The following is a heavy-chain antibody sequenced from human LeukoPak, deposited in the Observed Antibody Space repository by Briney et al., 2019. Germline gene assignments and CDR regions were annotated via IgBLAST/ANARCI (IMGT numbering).Heavy chain of an antibody. CDR3: ARLESSGWYTGLGYYYYYMDV. J-gene: IGHJ6*03. CDR1: GGSFSGYY. V-gene: IGHV4-34*01. D-gene: IGHD6-19*01. CDR2: INHSGST. Sequence: PSETLSLTCAVYGGSFSGYYWSWIRQPPGKGLEWIGEINHSGSTNYNPSLKSRVTISADTSKNQFSLKLSSVTAADTAVYYCARLESSGWYTGLGYYYYYMDVWGKGTTVTISS.